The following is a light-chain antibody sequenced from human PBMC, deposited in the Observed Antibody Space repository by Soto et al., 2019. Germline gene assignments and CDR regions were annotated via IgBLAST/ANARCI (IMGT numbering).Light chain of an antibody. CDR2: DAS. V-gene: IGKV3-20*01. Sequence: IVLTQSPGTLSLSPGERATLSCRASQSVSSSYLAWYQQKPGQAPRLLIYDASSRATGIPDRFSGSGSGTDFTLTISRLEPEDFAVYYCQQYGSSPPDTFGQGTKLEIK. CDR3: QQYGSSPPDT. J-gene: IGKJ2*01. CDR1: QSVSSSY.